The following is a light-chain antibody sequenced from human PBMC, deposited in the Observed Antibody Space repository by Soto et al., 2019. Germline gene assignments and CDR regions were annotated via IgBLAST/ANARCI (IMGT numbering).Light chain of an antibody. CDR2: DAS. J-gene: IGKJ1*01. Sequence: PGERATLSCRASQSVKSSYLAWYQQKPGQAPRLLIYDASTRATGIADRFSASGSGTDFTLTISRLEPEDFAVYYCQQYGSSGTFGQGTKVDIK. CDR1: QSVKSSY. V-gene: IGKV3-20*01. CDR3: QQYGSSGT.